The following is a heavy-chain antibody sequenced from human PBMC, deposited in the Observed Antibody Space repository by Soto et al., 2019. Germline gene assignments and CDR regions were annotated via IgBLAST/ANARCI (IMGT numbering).Heavy chain of an antibody. V-gene: IGHV3-21*01. CDR1: GFTFSSYS. D-gene: IGHD3-10*01. CDR2: ISSSSSYI. J-gene: IGHJ6*02. Sequence: CLRLSCAASGFTFSSYSMNWVRQAPGKGLEWVSSISSSSSYIYYADSVRGRFTISRDNAKNSLYLQMNSLRAEDTAVYYCARERVYGSGSYYYYYGMDVWGQGTTVTVSS. CDR3: ARERVYGSGSYYYYYGMDV.